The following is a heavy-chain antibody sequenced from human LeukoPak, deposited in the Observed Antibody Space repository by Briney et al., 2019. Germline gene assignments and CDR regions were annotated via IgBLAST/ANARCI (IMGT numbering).Heavy chain of an antibody. Sequence: SVNVSCKASGYTFTSYGINWVRQAPGQGLEWMGRIIPSLDYANYAQIRVKITADKSTATAYMELSDLRYEDTAVYYCARRTDHVDDAFDVWGQGTMVTVSS. CDR2: IIPSLDYA. CDR3: ARRTDHVDDAFDV. D-gene: IGHD3/OR15-3a*01. CDR1: GYTFTSYG. J-gene: IGHJ3*01. V-gene: IGHV1-69*04.